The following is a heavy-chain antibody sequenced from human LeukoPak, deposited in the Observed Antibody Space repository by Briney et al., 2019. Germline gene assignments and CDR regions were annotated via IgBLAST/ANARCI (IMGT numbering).Heavy chain of an antibody. CDR1: GFTFSDHY. D-gene: IGHD3-22*01. V-gene: IGHV3-72*01. Sequence: GGSLRLSCAASGFTFSDHYMDWVRQAPGKGLEWVARTRNKANSYTTEYAASVKGRFTISRDDSKNSLYLQMNSLKTEDTAVYYCARYYYDSSGFYAFDIWGQGTMVTVSS. CDR3: ARYYYDSSGFYAFDI. J-gene: IGHJ3*02. CDR2: TRNKANSYTT.